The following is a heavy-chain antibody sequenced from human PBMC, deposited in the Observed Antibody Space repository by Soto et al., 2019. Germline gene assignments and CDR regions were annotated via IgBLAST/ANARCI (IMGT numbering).Heavy chain of an antibody. V-gene: IGHV4-39*01. CDR1: GGSISSSSYY. Sequence: QLQLQESGPGLVKPSETLSLTCTVSGGSISSSSYYWGWIRQPPGKGLEWIGSIYYSGSTYYNPSLKRRVTISVDTSNNQFSLKLSSVTAADTAVYYCARQVGSSGWYSDYWGQGTLVTVSS. CDR3: ARQVGSSGWYSDY. CDR2: IYYSGST. D-gene: IGHD6-19*01. J-gene: IGHJ4*02.